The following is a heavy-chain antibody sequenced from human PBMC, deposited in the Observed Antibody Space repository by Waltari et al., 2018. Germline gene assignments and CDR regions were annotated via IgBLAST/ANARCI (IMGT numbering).Heavy chain of an antibody. D-gene: IGHD2-21*01. J-gene: IGHJ3*02. CDR1: GRHHRRYY. CDR3: ARGGFIPKAFDI. CDR2: ISYSGST. Sequence: QVQLLESGPGLVKPSETLSLTCTVSGRHHRRYYSTWIRQPPGKGLEWIGYISYSGSTDSNPSLNSRVTISIDTSKNQFSLKLSSVTAADTAMYYCARGGFIPKAFDIWGQGTMVTVSS. V-gene: IGHV4-59*01.